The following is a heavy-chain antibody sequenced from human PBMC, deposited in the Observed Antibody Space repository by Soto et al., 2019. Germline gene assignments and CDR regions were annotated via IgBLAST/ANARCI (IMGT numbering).Heavy chain of an antibody. Sequence: GGSLRLSCAASGFTFSNAWMTWVRQAPGKGLEWLARIKSKTDGGSTDYAAPVKGRFTISRDDSRNTLYLEMNSLNTEDTGLYYCDTDRGVMSPFDYWDQGTLVTVSS. D-gene: IGHD3-10*01. CDR1: GFTFSNAW. J-gene: IGHJ4*02. CDR3: DTDRGVMSPFDY. V-gene: IGHV3-15*01. CDR2: IKSKTDGGST.